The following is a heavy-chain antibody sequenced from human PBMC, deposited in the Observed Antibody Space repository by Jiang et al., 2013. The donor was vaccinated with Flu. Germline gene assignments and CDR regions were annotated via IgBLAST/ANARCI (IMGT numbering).Heavy chain of an antibody. CDR1: GYSFTSYW. CDR3: ARQGTGVGYCSGGSCYVFLGGMDV. V-gene: IGHV5-51*01. D-gene: IGHD2-15*01. Sequence: ISCKGSGYSFTSYWIGWVRQMPGKGLEWMGIIYPGDSDTRYSPSFQGQVTISADKSISTAYLQWSSLKASDTAMYYCARQGTGVGYCSGGSCYVFLGGMDVWGKGTTVTVSS. CDR2: IYPGDSDT. J-gene: IGHJ6*04.